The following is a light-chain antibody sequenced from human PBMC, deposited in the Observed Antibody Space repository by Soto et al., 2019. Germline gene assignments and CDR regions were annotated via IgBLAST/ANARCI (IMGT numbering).Light chain of an antibody. CDR2: EDN. J-gene: IGLJ3*02. Sequence: NFMLTQPHSVSESPGKTVTLSCTRSSGSIASNYVQWYQQRPGSAPTTVIYEDNQRPSGVPDRFSGSIDSSSNSASLTISGLKTEDEADYYCQSYDSSNRWVFGGGTQLTVL. CDR1: SGSIASNY. V-gene: IGLV6-57*03. CDR3: QSYDSSNRWV.